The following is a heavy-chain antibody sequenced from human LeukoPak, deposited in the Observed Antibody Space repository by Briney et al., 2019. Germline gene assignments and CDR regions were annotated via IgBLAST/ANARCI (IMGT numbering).Heavy chain of an antibody. D-gene: IGHD4/OR15-4a*01. CDR3: ACAKNRYEAGRFDN. Sequence: SETLSLTCTVSGGSISGYYWSWIRQPPGKGLEWIGYIYYSGSTNYNPSLKSRVTISVDTSKNQFSLKLSSVTAADTAVYYCACAKNRYEAGRFDNWGQGTMVTVSS. V-gene: IGHV4-59*08. CDR1: GGSISGYY. J-gene: IGHJ3*02. CDR2: IYYSGST.